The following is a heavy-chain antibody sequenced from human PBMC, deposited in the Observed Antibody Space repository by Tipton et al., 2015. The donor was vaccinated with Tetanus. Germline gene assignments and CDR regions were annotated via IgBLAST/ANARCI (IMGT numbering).Heavy chain of an antibody. CDR1: GGSIRSSNW. CDR2: IYHSGTT. Sequence: TLSLTCAVSGGSIRSSNWWSWVRQTPGKGLEWIGEIYHSGTTNYNPSLKSRVTMSVDNSKNQFSLKLNSVTAADTAVYYCARGGRDAYNNPLGAFDVWGRGTTVTVSS. J-gene: IGHJ3*01. D-gene: IGHD5-24*01. V-gene: IGHV4-4*02. CDR3: ARGGRDAYNNPLGAFDV.